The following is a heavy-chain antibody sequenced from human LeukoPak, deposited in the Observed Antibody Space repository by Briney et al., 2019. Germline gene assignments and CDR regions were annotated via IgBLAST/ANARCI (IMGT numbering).Heavy chain of an antibody. D-gene: IGHD3-22*01. Sequence: GSLRLSCAASGFTFTDYAMSWVRQAPEKGLEWISTISDNGGETYYADSAKGRFAISRDNSKNTLFLQMNSPRAEDSAVYYCATDRERDPSVYYLVGGQGTLITVSS. V-gene: IGHV3-23*01. CDR3: ATDRERDPSVYYLV. CDR1: GFTFTDYA. CDR2: ISDNGGET. J-gene: IGHJ4*02.